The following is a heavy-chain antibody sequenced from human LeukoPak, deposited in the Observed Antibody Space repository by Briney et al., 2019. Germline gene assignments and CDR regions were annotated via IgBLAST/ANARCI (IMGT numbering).Heavy chain of an antibody. D-gene: IGHD3-3*01. CDR2: ISYDGSNK. V-gene: IGHV3-30*04. Sequence: GGSLRLSCAASGFTFSSYAMHWVRQAPGKGLEWVAVISYDGSNKYYADSVKGRFTISRDNSKNTLYLQMNSLRAEDTAVYYCARDSESTYYDFWSGYYTPSGFDYWGQGTLVTVSS. CDR1: GFTFSSYA. J-gene: IGHJ4*02. CDR3: ARDSESTYYDFWSGYYTPSGFDY.